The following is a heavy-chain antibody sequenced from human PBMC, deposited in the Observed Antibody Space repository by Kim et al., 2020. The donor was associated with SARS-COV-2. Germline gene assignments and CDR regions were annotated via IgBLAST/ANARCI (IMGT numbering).Heavy chain of an antibody. J-gene: IGHJ6*02. V-gene: IGHV3-23*01. CDR1: GFTFSSYA. Sequence: GGSLRLSCAGAGFTFSSYAMSWVRQAPGKGLEWVSAISGSGGSTYYADSVKGRFTISRDNSKNTLYLQMNSLRAEDTAVYYCAKDVISSSTYYYGMDVWGQGTTVTVSS. D-gene: IGHD6-13*01. CDR2: ISGSGGST. CDR3: AKDVISSSTYYYGMDV.